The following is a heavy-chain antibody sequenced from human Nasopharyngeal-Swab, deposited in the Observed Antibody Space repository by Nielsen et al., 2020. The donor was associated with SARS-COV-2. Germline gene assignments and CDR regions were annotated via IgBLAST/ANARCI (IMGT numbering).Heavy chain of an antibody. CDR1: GFALNNVI. V-gene: IGHV3-48*02. J-gene: IGHJ4*02. CDR3: VRDSQWAFDY. CDR2: ISSGGGDTT. D-gene: IGHD2-8*01. Sequence: GESLKISCAASGFALNNVIMKWIRQAPGKGLEWLSWISSGGGDTTFYPDSVKGRFTISRDKAKNSLYLQVHSLSDDDTAVYYCVRDSQWAFDYWGQGTLVTVSP.